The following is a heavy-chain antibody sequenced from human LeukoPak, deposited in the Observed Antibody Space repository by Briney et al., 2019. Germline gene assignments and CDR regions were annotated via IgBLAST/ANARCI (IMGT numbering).Heavy chain of an antibody. CDR3: AREIYGDYGAFDY. CDR1: GGPISSGSYY. D-gene: IGHD4-17*01. CDR2: IYTSGST. J-gene: IGHJ4*02. V-gene: IGHV4-61*02. Sequence: SETLSLTCTVSGGPISSGSYYWSWIRQPAGKGLEWIGRIYTSGSTNYNPSLKSRVTISVDTSKHQFSLKLSSVTAADTAVYYCAREIYGDYGAFDYWGQGTLVTVSS.